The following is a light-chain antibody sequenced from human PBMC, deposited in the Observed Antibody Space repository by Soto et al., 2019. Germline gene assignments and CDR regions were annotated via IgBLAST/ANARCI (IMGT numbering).Light chain of an antibody. CDR2: RAS. CDR1: QRVSTN. CDR3: HQYNNWPPS. Sequence: ETVMTQSPATLSVSPGEGATLSCRASQRVSTNLAWYQQKPGQSPRLLIYRASTRATDIPARFSGSGSGTEFTLTISSLQSEDFAVYYCHQYNNWPPSFGGGTKVEIK. J-gene: IGKJ4*01. V-gene: IGKV3-15*01.